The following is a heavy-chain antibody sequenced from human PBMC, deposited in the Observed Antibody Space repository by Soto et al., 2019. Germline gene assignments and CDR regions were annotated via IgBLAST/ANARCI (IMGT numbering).Heavy chain of an antibody. CDR1: GFTFSSYA. CDR3: ARDWGRWLVLGYYFDY. Sequence: GGSLRLSCAASGFTFSSYAMHWVCQAPGKGLEWVAVISYDGSNKYYADSVKGRFTISRDNSKNTLYLQMNSLRAEDTAVYYCARDWGRWLVLGYYFDYWGQGTLVTVSS. J-gene: IGHJ4*02. CDR2: ISYDGSNK. V-gene: IGHV3-30-3*01. D-gene: IGHD6-19*01.